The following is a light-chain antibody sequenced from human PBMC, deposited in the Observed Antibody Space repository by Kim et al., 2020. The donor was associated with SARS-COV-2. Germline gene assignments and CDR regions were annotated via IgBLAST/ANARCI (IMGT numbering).Light chain of an antibody. J-gene: IGKJ2*01. CDR3: QQYGSSPYT. Sequence: LSPGERATLSSRASQSVRSDYLAGYQQKPGQAPRLLIYGAASRAIGIPDRFSGSGSGTDFTLTISRLEPEDFAVYSCQQYGSSPYTFGQGTKLEI. CDR2: GAA. CDR1: QSVRSDY. V-gene: IGKV3-20*01.